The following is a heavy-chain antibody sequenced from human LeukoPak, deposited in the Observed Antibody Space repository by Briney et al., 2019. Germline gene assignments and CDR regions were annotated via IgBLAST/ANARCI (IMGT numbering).Heavy chain of an antibody. D-gene: IGHD6-13*01. V-gene: IGHV4-34*01. J-gene: IGHJ6*03. CDR1: GGSFSGYY. Sequence: SETLSLTCAVYGGSFSGYYWSWIRQPPGKGLEWIGEINHSGRTNYSPSLKSRVTISVDTSKNQFSLKLSSVTAADTAVYYCARAQGIAAAGNPWGPYYYYMDVWGKGTTVTVSS. CDR3: ARAQGIAAAGNPWGPYYYYMDV. CDR2: INHSGRT.